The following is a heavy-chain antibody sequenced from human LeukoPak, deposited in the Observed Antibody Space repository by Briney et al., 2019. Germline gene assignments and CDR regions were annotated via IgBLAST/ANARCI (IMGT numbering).Heavy chain of an antibody. Sequence: ASVKVSCKASGYTFTSYYMHWVRQAPGQGLEWMGIINPSGGRTTYAQKFQARVTMTRDTSTSTVYMELSSLRSDDTAVYYCARDRELRTVLIGDGWFDPWGQGTLVTVSS. J-gene: IGHJ5*02. V-gene: IGHV1-46*01. CDR3: ARDRELRTVLIGDGWFDP. CDR2: INPSGGRT. D-gene: IGHD1-7*01. CDR1: GYTFTSYY.